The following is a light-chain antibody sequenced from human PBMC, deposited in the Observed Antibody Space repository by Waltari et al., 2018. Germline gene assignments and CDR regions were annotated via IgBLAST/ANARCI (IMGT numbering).Light chain of an antibody. J-gene: IGLJ3*02. CDR3: CSYAGSYSNWL. V-gene: IGLV2-11*01. CDR1: SGDVGGYNY. CDR2: DVS. Sequence: QSALTQPRSVSGSPGQSVTISCTGTSGDVGGYNYVSWYQQHPGKAPKLILYDVSKRPSGVPDRFSGSRSGNTASLTISGLQAEDEGDYYCCSYAGSYSNWLFGGGTTLTV.